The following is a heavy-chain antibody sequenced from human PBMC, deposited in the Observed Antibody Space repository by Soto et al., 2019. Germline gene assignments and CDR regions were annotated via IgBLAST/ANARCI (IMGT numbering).Heavy chain of an antibody. CDR2: IIPIFGTA. CDR3: ARGVQETPLWFGKSTNYFDY. V-gene: IGHV1-69*13. J-gene: IGHJ4*02. Sequence: SVKVSCKASGGTFSSYAISWVRQAPGQGLEWMGGIIPIFGTANYAQKFQGRVTITADESTSTAYMELSSLRSEDTAVYYCARGVQETPLWFGKSTNYFDYWGQGTLVTVS. CDR1: GGTFSSYA. D-gene: IGHD3-10*01.